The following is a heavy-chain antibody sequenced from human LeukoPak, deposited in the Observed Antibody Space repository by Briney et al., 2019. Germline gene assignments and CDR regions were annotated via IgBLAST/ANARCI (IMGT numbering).Heavy chain of an antibody. V-gene: IGHV3-48*04. J-gene: IGHJ4*02. D-gene: IGHD3/OR15-3a*01. Sequence: GGSLRLSCVASGFSFSSYSMNWVRQAPGRGLEWISYITRDSGIMSYEGPIHPLRDNALNSLYLPMNSLRVEVTAVYYCARDLDWAFDYWGQGILVTVSS. CDR1: GFSFSSYS. CDR3: ARDLDWAFDY. CDR2: ITRDSGIM.